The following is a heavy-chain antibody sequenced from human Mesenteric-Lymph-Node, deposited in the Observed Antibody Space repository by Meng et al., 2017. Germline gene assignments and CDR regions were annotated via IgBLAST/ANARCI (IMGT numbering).Heavy chain of an antibody. J-gene: IGHJ2*01. Sequence: ASVKVSCKASGYTFTSYAMHWVRQAPGQRLEWMGWINAGNGNTKYSQKFQGRVTITRDTSASTAYMELSSLRSEDTAVYYCARDGLPLMDSGSYLNWYFDLWGLGTLVTVSS. CDR1: GYTFTSYA. CDR2: INAGNGNT. D-gene: IGHD1-26*01. V-gene: IGHV1-3*01. CDR3: ARDGLPLMDSGSYLNWYFDL.